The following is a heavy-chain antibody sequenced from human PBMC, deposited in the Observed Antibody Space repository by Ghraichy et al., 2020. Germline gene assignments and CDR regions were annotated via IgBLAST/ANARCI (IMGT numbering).Heavy chain of an antibody. CDR2: IFYSGIT. V-gene: IGHV4-59*01. Sequence: SETLSLTCSVSGGSISSFYWSWIRQSPGKGLEWVGYIFYSGITNYNPSLKSRVTISVDMSKNQFSLQLNSVTAADTAVYYCARIRGAVAGSYHYYNVLDVWGRGTTVTVS. CDR3: ARIRGAVAGSYHYYNVLDV. J-gene: IGHJ6*02. D-gene: IGHD6-19*01. CDR1: GGSISSFY.